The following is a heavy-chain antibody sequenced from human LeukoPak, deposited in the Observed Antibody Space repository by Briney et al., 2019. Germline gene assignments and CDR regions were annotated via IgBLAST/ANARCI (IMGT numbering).Heavy chain of an antibody. V-gene: IGHV4-61*01. J-gene: IGHJ4*02. CDR2: IYYSGNT. Sequence: PSETLSLTCTVSGGSVSSGSYYWSWIRQPPGKGLEWIGYIYYSGNTNYNPSLKSRVTISVDTSKNQFSLKLSSVTAADTAVYYRAYGDSGSFFFDYWGQGTLVTVSS. CDR3: AYGDSGSFFFDY. CDR1: GGSVSSGSYY. D-gene: IGHD4-17*01.